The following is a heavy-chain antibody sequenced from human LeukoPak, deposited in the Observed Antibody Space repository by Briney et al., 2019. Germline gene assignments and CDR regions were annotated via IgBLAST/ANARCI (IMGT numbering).Heavy chain of an antibody. CDR3: ARGIAAAGTNVDDWFDP. V-gene: IGHV1-69*05. J-gene: IGHJ5*02. CDR1: GGTFSSYA. D-gene: IGHD6-13*01. Sequence: ASVKVSCKASGGTFSSYAISWVRQAPGQGLEWMGGIIPIFGTANYAQKFQGRVTITTDESTSTAYMELSSLRSEDTAVYYCARGIAAAGTNVDDWFDPWGQGTPVTVSS. CDR2: IIPIFGTA.